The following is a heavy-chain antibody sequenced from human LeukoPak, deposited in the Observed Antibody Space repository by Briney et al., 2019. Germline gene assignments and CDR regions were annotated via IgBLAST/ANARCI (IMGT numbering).Heavy chain of an antibody. CDR3: ARGAPTYFDY. J-gene: IGHJ4*02. CDR1: EFTFSNYW. CDR2: INSGGSST. V-gene: IGHV3-74*01. Sequence: PGGSLRLSCAASEFTFSNYWMHWVRQAPGKGLVWVSRINSGGSSTSCAESVKGRFTISRDNAKNTLYLQMNSLRAEDTAVYYCARGAPTYFDYWGQGTPVTVSS.